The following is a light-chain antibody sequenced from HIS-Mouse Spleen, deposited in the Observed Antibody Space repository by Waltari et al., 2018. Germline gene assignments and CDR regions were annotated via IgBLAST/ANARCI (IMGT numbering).Light chain of an antibody. CDR2: EDS. CDR1: ALPNKY. V-gene: IGLV3-10*01. CDR3: YSTDSSGNHRV. Sequence: SYALTQPPSVSVSPGQPARITCPGDALPNKYAYWYQQKSGQAPVLVIYEDSKRPSGIPERFSGSSSGTMATLTISGAQVEDEADYYCYSTDSSGNHRVFGGGTKLTVL. J-gene: IGLJ2*01.